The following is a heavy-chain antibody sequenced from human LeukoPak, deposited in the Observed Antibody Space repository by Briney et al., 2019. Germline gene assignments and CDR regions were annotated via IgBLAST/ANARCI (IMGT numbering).Heavy chain of an antibody. D-gene: IGHD1-26*01. CDR2: VDYSGST. CDR1: SGSFSSTNYY. V-gene: IGHV4-39*01. J-gene: IGHJ3*02. CDR3: ARGNFFGARGRSYYAFHI. Sequence: PSETLSLTCTVSSGSFSSTNYYWGWIRQPPGKGLEWIGSVDYSGSTYYNTSLKSSLTVSVETARKQFSLKLHSVAAADTAVYYCARGNFFGARGRSYYAFHIWGQGTMVTVSS.